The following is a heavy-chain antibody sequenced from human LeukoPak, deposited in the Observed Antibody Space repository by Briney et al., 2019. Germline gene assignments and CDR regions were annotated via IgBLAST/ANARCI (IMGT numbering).Heavy chain of an antibody. CDR3: AKGGTTVTTWDY. CDR2: IKSDGRDK. CDR1: GFTFSDYW. V-gene: IGHV3-7*01. Sequence: GGSRRLSCAASGFTFSDYWMSWVRQAPGKGPEWVANIKSDGRDKYYVDSVKGRFTISRDNAKNSLYLQLNSLRAEDTAVYYCAKGGTTVTTWDYWGQGTLVTVSS. J-gene: IGHJ4*02. D-gene: IGHD4-17*01.